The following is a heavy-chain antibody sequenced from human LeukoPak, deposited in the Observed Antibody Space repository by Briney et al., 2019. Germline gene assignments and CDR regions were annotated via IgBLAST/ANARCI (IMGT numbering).Heavy chain of an antibody. D-gene: IGHD5-18*01. Sequence: GASVKVSCKASGYKFSSYGISWVRQAPGQGLEWMGWISAYNGNTNYAQNFQGRVTMTTDTSTSTAYMELRGLRSDDTAVYYCARAGAYIYGFDYWGQGILVTASS. CDR1: GYKFSSYG. J-gene: IGHJ4*02. CDR2: ISAYNGNT. V-gene: IGHV1-18*01. CDR3: ARAGAYIYGFDY.